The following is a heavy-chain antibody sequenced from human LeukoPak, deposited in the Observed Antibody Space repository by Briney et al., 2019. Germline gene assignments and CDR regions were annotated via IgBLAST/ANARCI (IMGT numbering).Heavy chain of an antibody. CDR3: ARGGSYLSAFDI. D-gene: IGHD1-26*01. Sequence: GGSLRLSCAASGFTFSSYGMHWVRQAPGKGLEWVTFIRYDGTNKYYADSVKGRFTISRDNSKNTLYLQMNSLRAEDTAVYYCARGGSYLSAFDIRGQGTMVTVSS. J-gene: IGHJ3*02. V-gene: IGHV3-30*02. CDR1: GFTFSSYG. CDR2: IRYDGTNK.